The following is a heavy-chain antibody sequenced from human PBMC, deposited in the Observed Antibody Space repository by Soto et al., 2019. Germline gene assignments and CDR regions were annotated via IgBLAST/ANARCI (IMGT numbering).Heavy chain of an antibody. D-gene: IGHD6-13*01. CDR3: ARIAGYSSSWYFSSGSGYYGMDV. CDR2: IFSNDEK. Sequence: SGPTLVNPTETLTLTCTVSGFSLSNARMGVSWIRQPPGKALEWLAHIFSNDEKSYSTSLKSRLTISKDTSKSQVVLTMTNMDPVDTATYYCARIAGYSSSWYFSSGSGYYGMDVWGQGTTVTVS. J-gene: IGHJ6*02. V-gene: IGHV2-26*01. CDR1: GFSLSNARMG.